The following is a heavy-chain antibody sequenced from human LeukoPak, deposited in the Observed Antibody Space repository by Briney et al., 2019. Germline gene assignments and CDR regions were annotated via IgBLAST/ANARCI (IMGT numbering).Heavy chain of an antibody. D-gene: IGHD2-8*01. CDR2: IKQDGSEK. Sequence: GGSLRLSCGASGFTFSTYWMAWGRQAPGKGLEWVANIKQDGSEKYYVDSVKGRFTISRDNAKNSLYLHMNSLRAEDTAVYYCARDQGLMVYWGQGSLVTVSS. CDR1: GFTFSTYW. J-gene: IGHJ4*02. V-gene: IGHV3-7*04. CDR3: ARDQGLMVY.